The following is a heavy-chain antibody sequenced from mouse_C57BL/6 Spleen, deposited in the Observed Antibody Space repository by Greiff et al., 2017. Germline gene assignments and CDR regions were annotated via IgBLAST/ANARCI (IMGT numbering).Heavy chain of an antibody. V-gene: IGHV1-7*01. CDR1: GYTFTSYW. D-gene: IGHD1-1*01. CDR2: INPSSGYT. CDR3: ARSDYFGSSFYFDY. Sequence: VQRVESGAELAKPGASVKLSCKASGYTFTSYWLHWVKQRPGQGLEWIGYINPSSGYTKYNQKFKDKATLTADKSSSTAYMQLSILTYEDSAVYYCARSDYFGSSFYFDYWGQGTTLTVSS. J-gene: IGHJ2*01.